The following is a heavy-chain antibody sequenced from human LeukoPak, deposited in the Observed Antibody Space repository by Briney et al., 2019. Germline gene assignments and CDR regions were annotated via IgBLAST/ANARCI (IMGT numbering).Heavy chain of an antibody. CDR3: AVSIQAPAIPAFDY. V-gene: IGHV1-2*02. CDR1: GNNFSRY. CDR2: IDPHSGGT. J-gene: IGHJ4*02. Sequence: ASVKVSCNTSGNNFSRYIHWMRQAPGQGLEWMGWIDPHSGGTNSAQKFQGRVTMTRDTSISAVHMELTSLRSDDTAVYYCAVSIQAPAIPAFDYWGLGTLVTVSS. D-gene: IGHD2-21*02.